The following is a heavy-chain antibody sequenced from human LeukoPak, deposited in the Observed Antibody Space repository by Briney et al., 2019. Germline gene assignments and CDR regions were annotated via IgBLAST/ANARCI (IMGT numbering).Heavy chain of an antibody. CDR1: GFTFDDYG. CDR2: INRNGGST. D-gene: IGHD3-22*01. V-gene: IGHV3-20*04. CDR3: ARRAYYYDSSGYYKEAAPGEYFDY. Sequence: GGSLRLSCAASGFTFDDYGMSWVRQAPGKGLEWVSGINRNGGSTGYADSVKGRFTISRDNAKNSLYLQMNSLRAEDTALYYCARRAYYYDSSGYYKEAAPGEYFDYWGQGTLVTVSS. J-gene: IGHJ4*02.